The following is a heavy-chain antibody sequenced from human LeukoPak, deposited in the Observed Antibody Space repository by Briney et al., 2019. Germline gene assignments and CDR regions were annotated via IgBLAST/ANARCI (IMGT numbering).Heavy chain of an antibody. CDR2: IYYSGST. CDR3: ARGHDSSGYYYVGDWFDP. CDR1: GGSISSYY. Sequence: SETLSLTCTVSGGSISSYYWSWIRQPPGKGREWIGYIYYSGSTNYNPSLKSRVTISVDTSKNQFSLKLSSVTAADTAVYYCARGHDSSGYYYVGDWFDPWGQGTLVTVSS. D-gene: IGHD3-22*01. J-gene: IGHJ5*02. V-gene: IGHV4-59*01.